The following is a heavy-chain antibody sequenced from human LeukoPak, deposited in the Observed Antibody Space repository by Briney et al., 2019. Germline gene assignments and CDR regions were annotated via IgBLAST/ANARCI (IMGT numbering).Heavy chain of an antibody. V-gene: IGHV7-4-1*02. J-gene: IGHJ4*02. CDR1: GYTFTNYA. Sequence: ASVKISCKASGYTFTNYAMNWVRQAPGQGLEWMGWINIYTGNPTYAQGFTGRFVFSLDTSVSTAYLQISSLKAEDTAVYYCASGPGYNFAYWGQGTLVTVSS. CDR3: ASGPGYNFAY. CDR2: INIYTGNP. D-gene: IGHD6-13*01.